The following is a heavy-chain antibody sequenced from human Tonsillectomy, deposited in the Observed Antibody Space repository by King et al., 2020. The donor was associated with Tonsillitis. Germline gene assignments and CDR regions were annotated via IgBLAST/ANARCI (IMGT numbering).Heavy chain of an antibody. CDR2: ISWNGGSI. D-gene: IGHD2-21*02. V-gene: IGHV3-9*01. J-gene: IGHJ5*02. CDR1: GFTFDDYA. Sequence: VQLVESGGGLVQPGRSLRLSCAASGFTFDDYAMHWVRQAPGKGLEWVSGISWNGGSIGYADSVKGRFTISRDNAKNSLYLQMNSLRAEDTALYYCAKDFLDGVVTTSLDPWGQGTLVTVSS. CDR3: AKDFLDGVVTTSLDP.